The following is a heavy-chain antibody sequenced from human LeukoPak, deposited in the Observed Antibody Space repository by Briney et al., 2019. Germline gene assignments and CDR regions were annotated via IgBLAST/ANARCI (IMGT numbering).Heavy chain of an antibody. Sequence: SQTLSLTCTLSGGSMSSSGYYWGWIRQPPGKGLEWIGSIYYSGSTYSNPSLKRRVTISVETSRNQFSLKLSSVTAADTAVYYCARGGGGGYTTYYYYYYMDVWGKGTTVTVSS. J-gene: IGHJ6*03. V-gene: IGHV4-39*01. CDR2: IYYSGST. CDR3: ARGGGGGYTTYYYYYYMDV. CDR1: GGSMSSSGYY. D-gene: IGHD1-26*01.